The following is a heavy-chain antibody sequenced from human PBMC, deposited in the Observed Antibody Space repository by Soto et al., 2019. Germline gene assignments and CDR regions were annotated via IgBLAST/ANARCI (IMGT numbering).Heavy chain of an antibody. Sequence: SETLSLTCTVSGGSIGSSSYYWGWIRQPPGKGLEWIGSIYDRGSTYSNPSLKSRLNTSLDTSKNQFSLKLTSVTAADTDVYYCARHGYTSGRTYFDYWGQGTLVTVSS. D-gene: IGHD6-19*01. CDR2: IYDRGST. J-gene: IGHJ4*02. V-gene: IGHV4-39*01. CDR3: ARHGYTSGRTYFDY. CDR1: GGSIGSSSYY.